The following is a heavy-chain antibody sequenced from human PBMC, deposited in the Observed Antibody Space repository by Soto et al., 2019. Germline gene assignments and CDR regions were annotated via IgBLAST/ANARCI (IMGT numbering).Heavy chain of an antibody. CDR1: GGSISSGDYY. CDR2: IYYSGST. Sequence: SETLSLTCTVSGGSISSGDYYWSWIRQPPGKGLEWIGYIYYSGSTYYNPSLKSRVTISVDTSKNQFSLKLSSVTAVDTAVYYCARARITMVRGVIIGVPTRFDYWGQGTLVTVS. J-gene: IGHJ4*02. D-gene: IGHD3-10*01. V-gene: IGHV4-30-4*01. CDR3: ARARITMVRGVIIGVPTRFDY.